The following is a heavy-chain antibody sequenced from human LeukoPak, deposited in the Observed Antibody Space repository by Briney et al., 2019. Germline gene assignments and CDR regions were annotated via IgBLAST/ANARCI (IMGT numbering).Heavy chain of an antibody. J-gene: IGHJ4*02. D-gene: IGHD3-10*01. V-gene: IGHV3-30-3*01. CDR3: ARDLNYYGSGSPDY. CDR2: ISYDGSNK. Sequence: GGSLRLSCAASRFTFSSYAMHWVRQAPGKGLEWVAVISYDGSNKYYADSVKGRFTISRDNSKNTLYLQMNSLRAEDTAVYYCARDLNYYGSGSPDYWGQGTLVTVSS. CDR1: RFTFSSYA.